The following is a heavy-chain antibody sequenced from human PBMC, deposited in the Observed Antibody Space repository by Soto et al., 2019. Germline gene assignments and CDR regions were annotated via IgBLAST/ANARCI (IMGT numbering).Heavy chain of an antibody. CDR3: AKTLRFLEFALDYYYGMDV. CDR1: GFTFNRYG. CDR2: ISDDGSDK. Sequence: GGSLRLSXVASGFTFNRYGIHWVRQAPGKGLEWVALISDDGSDKDYADSVKGRFTISRDNSKNTLYLQMNSLRPEDTAVYYCAKTLRFLEFALDYYYGMDVWGQGTTVTVS. D-gene: IGHD3-3*01. J-gene: IGHJ6*02. V-gene: IGHV3-30*18.